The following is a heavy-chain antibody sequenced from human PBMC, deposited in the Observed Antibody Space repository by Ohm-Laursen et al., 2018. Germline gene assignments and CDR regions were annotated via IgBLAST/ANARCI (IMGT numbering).Heavy chain of an antibody. CDR3: ARDDSSAYYYYYYGTDV. Sequence: SLRLSCAASGFTFDDYAMHWVRQAPGKGLEWVSGISWNSGSIGYADSVKGRFTISRDNAKNSLYLQMNSLRAEDTAVYYCARDDSSAYYYYYYGTDVWGQGTTVTVSS. J-gene: IGHJ6*02. D-gene: IGHD6-6*01. CDR2: ISWNSGSI. V-gene: IGHV3-9*01. CDR1: GFTFDDYA.